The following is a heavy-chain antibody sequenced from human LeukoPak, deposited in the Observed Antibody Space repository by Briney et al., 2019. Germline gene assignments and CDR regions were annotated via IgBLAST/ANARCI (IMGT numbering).Heavy chain of an antibody. CDR2: INAGNGNT. Sequence: ASVKVSCKASGYTFTSYAMHWVRQAPGQRLEWMGWINAGNGNTKYSQKFQGRVTITRGTSASTAYMELSSLRSEDTAVYYCARAIYCSGGSCYPSFDYWGQGTLVTVSS. V-gene: IGHV1-3*01. J-gene: IGHJ4*02. D-gene: IGHD2-15*01. CDR3: ARAIYCSGGSCYPSFDY. CDR1: GYTFTSYA.